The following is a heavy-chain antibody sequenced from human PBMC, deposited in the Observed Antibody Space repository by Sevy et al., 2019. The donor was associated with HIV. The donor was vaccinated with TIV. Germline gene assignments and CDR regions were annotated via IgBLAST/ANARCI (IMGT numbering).Heavy chain of an antibody. CDR2: INIDWSST. D-gene: IGHD2-8*02. V-gene: IGHV3-74*01. CDR3: AREVNSVLADYYYFAMDV. CDR1: GFSFSSHW. J-gene: IGHJ6*02. Sequence: GGSLRLSCSGSGFSFSSHWMHWVRQVPGKGLLWVALINIDWSSTHYADSVKGRFTISRANGKDTLYLQMNSLRAEDTAVYYCAREVNSVLADYYYFAMDVWGRGTTVTVSS.